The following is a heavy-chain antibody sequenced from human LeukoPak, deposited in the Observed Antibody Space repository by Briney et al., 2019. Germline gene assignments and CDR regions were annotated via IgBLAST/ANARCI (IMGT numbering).Heavy chain of an antibody. CDR1: GGSISSYY. D-gene: IGHD1-1*01. CDR2: IYYSGST. CDR3: AKGAYNAFDI. V-gene: IGHV4-59*01. J-gene: IGHJ3*02. Sequence: PSETPSLTCTVSGGSISSYYWSWIRQPPGKGLEWIGYIYYSGSTTYNPFLKSRVTISVDTSKNQLSLKLSSVTAADTAVYFCAKGAYNAFDIWGQGTMVTVSS.